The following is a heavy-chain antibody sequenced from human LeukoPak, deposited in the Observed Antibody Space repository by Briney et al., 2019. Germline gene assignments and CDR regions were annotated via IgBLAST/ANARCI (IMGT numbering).Heavy chain of an antibody. J-gene: IGHJ5*02. D-gene: IGHD3-9*01. Sequence: KASETLSLTCAVYGGSFSGYYWSWIRQPPGKGLEWIGEINHSGSTNYNPSLKSRVTISVDTSKNQFSLKLSSVTAADTAVYYCARLDILVPRAVEWFDPWGQGTLVIVSS. CDR3: ARLDILVPRAVEWFDP. CDR2: INHSGST. CDR1: GGSFSGYY. V-gene: IGHV4-34*01.